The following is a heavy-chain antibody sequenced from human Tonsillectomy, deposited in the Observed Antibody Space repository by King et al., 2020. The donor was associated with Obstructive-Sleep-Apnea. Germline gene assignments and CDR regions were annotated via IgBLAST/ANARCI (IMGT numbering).Heavy chain of an antibody. CDR2: IKHDGSEK. Sequence: DVQLVESGGDLVQPGGSLRLSCAASGFTFSSYWMNWVRQAPGKGLEWVANIKHDGSEKYYVDSVKGRFTISRDNAKNSLYLHMNSLRAEDTAVYYCASAGGLDVWGHGTTVTVSS. V-gene: IGHV3-7*03. J-gene: IGHJ6*02. CDR3: ASAGGLDV. CDR1: GFTFSSYW.